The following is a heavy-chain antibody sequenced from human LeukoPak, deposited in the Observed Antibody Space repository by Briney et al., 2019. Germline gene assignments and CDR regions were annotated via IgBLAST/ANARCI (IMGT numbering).Heavy chain of an antibody. D-gene: IGHD2-2*01. CDR3: ARDQVVVPAATAFDY. V-gene: IGHV1-2*02. Sequence: ASVKVSCKASGYTFTGYYMHWVRQAPGQGLEWMGWINPNSGGTNYAQKFQGRVTMTRDTSISTAYMELGRLRSDDTAVYYCARDQVVVPAATAFDYWGQGTLVTVSS. J-gene: IGHJ4*02. CDR1: GYTFTGYY. CDR2: INPNSGGT.